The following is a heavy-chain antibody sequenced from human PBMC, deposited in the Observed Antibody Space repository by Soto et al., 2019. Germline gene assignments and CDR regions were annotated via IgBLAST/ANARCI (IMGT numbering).Heavy chain of an antibody. CDR1: GFTSSSYS. V-gene: IGHV3-21*01. J-gene: IGHJ4*02. CDR3: ARSNSHNFDY. Sequence: GGSLRLSCAASGFTSSSYSMNWVRQAPGKGLEWVSSISSSSSYIYYADSVKGRFTISRDNAKNSLYLQMNSLRAEDTAVYYCARSNSHNFDYWGQGTLVTVSS. D-gene: IGHD5-18*01. CDR2: ISSSSSYI.